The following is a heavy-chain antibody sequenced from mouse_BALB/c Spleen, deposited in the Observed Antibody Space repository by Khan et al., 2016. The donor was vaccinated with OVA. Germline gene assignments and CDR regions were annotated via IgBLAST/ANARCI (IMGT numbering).Heavy chain of an antibody. CDR2: VNTETGDP. Sequence: QIQLVQSGPELKKPGETVKISCKASGYTFTDYSIHWVKQAPGKGLKWMGWVNTETGDPTYADDFTGRFAFSLETSASTAYLQINNLKNEDTATDFCDRAGRATFAYWGQGTLVTVSA. V-gene: IGHV9-2-1*01. J-gene: IGHJ3*01. D-gene: IGHD3-1*01. CDR3: DRAGRATFAY. CDR1: GYTFTDYS.